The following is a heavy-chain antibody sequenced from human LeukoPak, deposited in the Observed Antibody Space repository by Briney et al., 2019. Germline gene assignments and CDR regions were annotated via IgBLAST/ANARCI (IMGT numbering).Heavy chain of an antibody. CDR3: ARGLAAAATNWFDP. CDR2: IRYDGSNK. D-gene: IGHD6-13*01. J-gene: IGHJ5*02. CDR1: GVTFSSYG. Sequence: GGSLRLSCAASGVTFSSYGIHWVRQAPAKGLGWVAFIRYDGSNKYYADSVKGRFTISRDNSKNTLYLKMGSLRAEDMAVYYCARGLAAAATNWFDPWGQGTLVTVSS. V-gene: IGHV3-30*02.